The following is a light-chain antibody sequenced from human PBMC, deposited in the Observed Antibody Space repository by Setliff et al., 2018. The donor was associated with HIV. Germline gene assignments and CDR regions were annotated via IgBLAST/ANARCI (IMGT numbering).Light chain of an antibody. CDR2: EVT. J-gene: IGLJ3*02. Sequence: QSALTQPASVSGSPGQSITISCTGTSSDVGGYNFVSWYQQHPNKAPKVIIYEVTNRPSRVSYRFSGSKSGNTASLTISGLQAEDEADYYCTSMTSRITWVFGGGTKVTVL. V-gene: IGLV2-14*01. CDR1: SSDVGGYNF. CDR3: TSMTSRITWV.